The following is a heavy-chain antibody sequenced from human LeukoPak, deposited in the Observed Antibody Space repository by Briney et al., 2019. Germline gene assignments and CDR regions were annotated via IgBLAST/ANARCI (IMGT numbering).Heavy chain of an antibody. J-gene: IGHJ4*02. CDR2: FDPEDGET. Sequence: ASVKVSCKVSGYTLTELSMHWVGQAPGKGLEWMGGFDPEDGETIYAQKFQGRVTMTGDTSTDTAYMELSSLRSEDTAVYYCATASPNNWNANFDYWGQGTLVTVSS. CDR1: GYTLTELS. CDR3: ATASPNNWNANFDY. V-gene: IGHV1-24*01. D-gene: IGHD1-1*01.